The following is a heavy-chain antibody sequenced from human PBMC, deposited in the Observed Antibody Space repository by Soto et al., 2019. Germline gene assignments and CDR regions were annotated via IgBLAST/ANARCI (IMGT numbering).Heavy chain of an antibody. J-gene: IGHJ4*02. V-gene: IGHV4-31*11. CDR3: ARPNDYWNGYGPFDY. CDR2: ISYTGNT. D-gene: IGHD3-3*01. CDR1: GRSISSVGYY. Sequence: SETLSPTCAVSGRSISSVGYYWSWVRQHPGKGLEWIGSISYTGNTYYNPSLENRLSISLDTSGNRFSLRLNSVTAADTAIYYCARPNDYWNGYGPFDYWGQGSLVTVSS.